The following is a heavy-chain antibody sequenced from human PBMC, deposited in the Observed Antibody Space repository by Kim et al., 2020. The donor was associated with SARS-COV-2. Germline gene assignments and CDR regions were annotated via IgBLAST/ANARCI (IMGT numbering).Heavy chain of an antibody. CDR2: ST. Sequence: STCYADSVKGRFTISRDNSKNTLYLQRNSLRAEDTAVYYCAKARSSCLDYWGQGTLVTVSS. D-gene: IGHD6-13*01. J-gene: IGHJ4*02. CDR3: AKARSSCLDY. V-gene: IGHV3-23*03.